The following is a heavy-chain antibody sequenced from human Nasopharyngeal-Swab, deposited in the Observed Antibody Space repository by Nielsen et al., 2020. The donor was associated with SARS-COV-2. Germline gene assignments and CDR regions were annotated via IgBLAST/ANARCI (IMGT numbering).Heavy chain of an antibody. D-gene: IGHD1-26*01. CDR2: MHPKSGST. V-gene: IGHV1-8*01. Sequence: ASVKVSCKASGFNFNNYDINWVRQASGQRFEWLGWMHPKSGSTGYAQNFQGRVTLTRNISTSTAYMELSSLRADDTAVYYCARERSGSYWAFDYWGQGTLVTVSS. J-gene: IGHJ4*02. CDR3: ARERSGSYWAFDY. CDR1: GFNFNNYD.